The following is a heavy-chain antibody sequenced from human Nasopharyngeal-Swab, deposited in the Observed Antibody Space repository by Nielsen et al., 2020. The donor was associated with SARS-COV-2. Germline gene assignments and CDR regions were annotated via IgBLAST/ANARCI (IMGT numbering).Heavy chain of an antibody. J-gene: IGHJ4*02. Sequence: WIRQPPGKGPERVSVIYSGGSTYSADSMKGRVTISRDNSKNTLYLQMNSLRAEDTAVYYCARGDSSSSTGVDYWGQGTLVTVSS. CDR2: IYSGGST. V-gene: IGHV3-53*01. CDR3: ARGDSSSSTGVDY. D-gene: IGHD6-6*01.